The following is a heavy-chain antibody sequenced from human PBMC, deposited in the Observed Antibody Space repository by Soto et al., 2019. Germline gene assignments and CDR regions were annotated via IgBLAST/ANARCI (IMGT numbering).Heavy chain of an antibody. J-gene: IGHJ6*02. V-gene: IGHV1-8*01. D-gene: IGHD6-13*01. CDR1: GYTFTSYD. CDR3: ARGSVRGYSSSWYYYYFGMDV. CDR2: MNPNSGNT. Sequence: GASVKVSCKASGYTFTSYDINWVRQATGQGLEWMGWMNPNSGNTGYAQKFQGRVTMTRNTSISTAYMELSSLRSEDTAVYYCARGSVRGYSSSWYYYYFGMDVWGQGTPVTVYS.